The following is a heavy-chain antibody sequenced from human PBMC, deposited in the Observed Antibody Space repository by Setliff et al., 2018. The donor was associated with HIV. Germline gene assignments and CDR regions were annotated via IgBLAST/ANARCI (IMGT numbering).Heavy chain of an antibody. D-gene: IGHD5-12*01. V-gene: IGHV1-18*01. CDR2: ITVHNGNT. Sequence: ASVKVSCKASGYMFTDCGITWVRQAPGQGLEWMGWITVHNGNTNYAQKFQGRVAMTADTSATTASMELRSLRSDDTAVYYCARVVPATISDYYYYMDVWGKGTTVTVSS. CDR3: ARVVPATISDYYYYMDV. CDR1: GYMFTDCG. J-gene: IGHJ6*03.